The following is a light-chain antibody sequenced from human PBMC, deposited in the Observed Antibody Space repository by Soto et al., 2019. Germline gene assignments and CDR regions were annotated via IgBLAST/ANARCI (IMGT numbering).Light chain of an antibody. CDR3: QQYNNWPLT. V-gene: IGKV3-15*01. CDR1: QSVRSH. CDR2: GES. J-gene: IGKJ4*01. Sequence: EIVITPPPATLYVSPGERATLSCRASQSVRSHLAWFQQKPGPAPRLLIYGESTRATGVPARFSGSGSGTEFTLIISSLQSEDFAVCYCQQYNNWPLTFGGGTKVDIK.